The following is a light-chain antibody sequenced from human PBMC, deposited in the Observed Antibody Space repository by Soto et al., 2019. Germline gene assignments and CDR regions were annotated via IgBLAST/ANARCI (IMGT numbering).Light chain of an antibody. CDR2: EGS. J-gene: IGLJ7*01. CDR1: SSDVGSNYL. Sequence: QSVLTQPASVSGSPGQSITISCTETSSDVGSNYLVSWYQQHPGKAPKLMIYEGSKRPSGVSNRFSGSKSGNTASLTISGLQAEDEADYYCCSYVGSSAAVFGGGTQLTVL. CDR3: CSYVGSSAAV. V-gene: IGLV2-23*01.